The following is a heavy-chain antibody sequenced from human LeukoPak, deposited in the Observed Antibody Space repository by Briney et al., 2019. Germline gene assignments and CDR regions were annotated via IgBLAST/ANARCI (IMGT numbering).Heavy chain of an antibody. CDR1: GYSFTSYW. V-gene: IGHV5-51*01. Sequence: GASLQISCEGSGYSFTSYWIGWVRQMPGKGLEWMGIIYPGDYDIRCSPSFQGQVTISADRSISTAYLQWSSLKASDTAMYYCARRVYCAGDCYWYYFDYWGQGTLVTVSS. J-gene: IGHJ4*02. CDR3: ARRVYCAGDCYWYYFDY. CDR2: IYPGDYDI. D-gene: IGHD2-21*02.